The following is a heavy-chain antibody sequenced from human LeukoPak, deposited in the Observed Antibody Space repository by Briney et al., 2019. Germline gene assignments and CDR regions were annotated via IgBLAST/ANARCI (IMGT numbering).Heavy chain of an antibody. CDR3: APGGDQEDY. J-gene: IGHJ4*02. CDR1: GFTFSSYG. Sequence: PGGSLRLSCAASGFTFSSYGMHWVRQAPGKGLEWVALIRYDGSKKYYADSVKGRFTISRDNSKNTLYLQMNSLRAEDTAVYYCAPGGDQEDYWGQGTLVIVSS. V-gene: IGHV3-30*02. D-gene: IGHD3-16*01. CDR2: IRYDGSKK.